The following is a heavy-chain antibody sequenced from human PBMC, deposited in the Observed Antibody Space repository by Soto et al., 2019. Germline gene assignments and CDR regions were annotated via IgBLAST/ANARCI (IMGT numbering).Heavy chain of an antibody. J-gene: IGHJ4*02. Sequence: AASVKVSCKASGGTFSSYTISWVRQAPGQGLEWMGRIIPILGIANYAQKFQGRVTITADKSTSTAYMELSSLRSEDTAVYYCARDTLDPTVPSYYFDYWGQGTLVTVSS. CDR3: ARDTLDPTVPSYYFDY. CDR1: GGTFSSYT. V-gene: IGHV1-69*04. D-gene: IGHD4-4*01. CDR2: IIPILGIA.